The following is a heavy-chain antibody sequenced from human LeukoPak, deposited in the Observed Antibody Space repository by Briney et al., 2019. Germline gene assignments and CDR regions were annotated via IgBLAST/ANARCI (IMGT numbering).Heavy chain of an antibody. Sequence: PGGSLRLSCAVSGFTVSGNYMSWVRQAPGKGLEWVSLIYSGGTTYYADSVKGRFTISRDNAKNSLYLQMNSLRVEDTAVYYCARGGAARPDFWGQGTLSPSLQ. D-gene: IGHD6-6*01. J-gene: IGHJ4*02. CDR2: IYSGGTT. CDR3: ARGGAARPDF. V-gene: IGHV3-53*01. CDR1: GFTVSGNY.